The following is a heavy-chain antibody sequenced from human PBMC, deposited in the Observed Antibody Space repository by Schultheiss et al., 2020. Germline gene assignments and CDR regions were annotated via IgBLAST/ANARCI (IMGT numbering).Heavy chain of an antibody. V-gene: IGHV3-21*01. CDR3: ASCSSTSCGRD. Sequence: GESLKISCAASGFTFSSYSMNWVRQAPGKGLEWVSSISSSSSYIYYADSVKGRFTISRDNAKNSLYLQMNSLRAEDTAVYYCASCSSTSCGRDWGQGTLVTVSS. J-gene: IGHJ4*02. CDR2: ISSSSSYI. D-gene: IGHD2-2*01. CDR1: GFTFSSYS.